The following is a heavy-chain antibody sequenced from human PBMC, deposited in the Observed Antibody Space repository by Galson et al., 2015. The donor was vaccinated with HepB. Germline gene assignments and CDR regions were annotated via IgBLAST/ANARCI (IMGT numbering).Heavy chain of an antibody. V-gene: IGHV1-18*01. CDR2: ISAYNGNT. D-gene: IGHD3-3*01. Sequence: SVKVSCKASGGTFTSYGISWVRQAPGQGLEWMGWISAYNGNTNYAQKLQGRVTMTTDTSTSTAYMELRSLRSDDTAVYYCARVLTIFGVVTIDAFDIWGQGTMVTVSS. J-gene: IGHJ3*02. CDR1: GGTFTSYG. CDR3: ARVLTIFGVVTIDAFDI.